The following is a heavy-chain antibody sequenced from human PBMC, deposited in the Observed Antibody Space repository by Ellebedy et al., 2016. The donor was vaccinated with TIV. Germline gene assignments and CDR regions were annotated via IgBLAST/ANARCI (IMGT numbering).Heavy chain of an antibody. CDR3: AKDDEAG. D-gene: IGHD6-19*01. CDR1: GFTFSSYA. V-gene: IGHV3-23*01. CDR2: ISGSGGST. J-gene: IGHJ4*02. Sequence: GESLKISXAASGFTFSSYAMSWVRQAPGKGLEWVSAISGSGGSTYYADSVKGRFTISRDNSKNTLYLQMNSLRAEDTAVHYCAKDDEAGWGQGTLVTVSS.